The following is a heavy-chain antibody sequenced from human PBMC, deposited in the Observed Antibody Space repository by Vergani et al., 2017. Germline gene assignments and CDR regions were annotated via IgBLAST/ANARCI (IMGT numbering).Heavy chain of an antibody. J-gene: IGHJ2*01. CDR1: GYSFTDYW. Sequence: EVQLVQSGEEMKKPGESLKISCTGYGYSFTDYWIGWVRQMPGKGLEWMGIIYPGDADTRYSPSFQGQVTISADKSISTAYLQWSSLKASDTAVYYCARPHQRGRYFDLWGRGTLVTVSS. CDR3: ARPHQRGRYFDL. CDR2: IYPGDADT. V-gene: IGHV5-51*03.